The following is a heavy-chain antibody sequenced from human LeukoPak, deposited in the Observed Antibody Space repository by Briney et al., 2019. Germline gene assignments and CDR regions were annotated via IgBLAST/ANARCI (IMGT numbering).Heavy chain of an antibody. D-gene: IGHD3-22*01. CDR2: IIPIFGTA. J-gene: IGHJ4*02. CDR1: GGTFSSYA. Sequence: SVKVSCKASGGTFSSYAIGWVRQAPGQGLEWMGGIIPIFGTANYAQKFQGRVTITADESTSTAYMELSSLRSEDTAVYYCARDPGYYYDSSGYFDYWGQGTLVTVSS. V-gene: IGHV1-69*13. CDR3: ARDPGYYYDSSGYFDY.